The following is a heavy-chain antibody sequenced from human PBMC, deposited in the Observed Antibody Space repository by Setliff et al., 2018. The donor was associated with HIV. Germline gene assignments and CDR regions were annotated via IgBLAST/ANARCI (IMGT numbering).Heavy chain of an antibody. D-gene: IGHD3-10*01. V-gene: IGHV4-59*11. CDR2: MYFRGNA. J-gene: IGHJ6*02. CDR1: GGSISSHY. CDR3: ARVETTVRGATYGMDV. Sequence: KTSETLSLTCTVSGGSISSHYWSWIRQAPGKGLEWIGTMYFRGNARNSPSLKSRVTISVDTSKNQLSLNLTSVTAADTAVYYCARVETTVRGATYGMDVWGQGTTVT.